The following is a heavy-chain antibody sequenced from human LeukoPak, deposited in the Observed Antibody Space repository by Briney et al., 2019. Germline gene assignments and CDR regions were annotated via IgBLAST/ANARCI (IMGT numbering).Heavy chain of an antibody. V-gene: IGHV3-48*03. Sequence: GGSLRLSCEASGFTFSNFAMNWVRQASGKGLEWISFISSGGTTISYAESVRGRFTISRDNARNSLFLQMNSLRVEDTAVYYCARDLMPYVDPEYFDHWGQGTLVTVSS. CDR2: ISSGGTTI. J-gene: IGHJ4*02. CDR1: GFTFSNFA. D-gene: IGHD3-9*01. CDR3: ARDLMPYVDPEYFDH.